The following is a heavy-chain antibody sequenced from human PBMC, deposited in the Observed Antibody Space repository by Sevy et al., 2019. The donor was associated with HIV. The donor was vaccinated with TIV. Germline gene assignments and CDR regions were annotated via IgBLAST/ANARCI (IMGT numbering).Heavy chain of an antibody. CDR1: GYSFSSYW. V-gene: IGHV5-51*01. CDR2: IYPGDSDT. CDR3: ARQRGRNHYYYYSGMDV. Sequence: GESLKISCRGSGYSFSSYWIGWVRQMPGKGLEWMGIIYPGDSDTRYSPSFQGQVTISADKSISTAYLQWSSLKASDTAMYYCARQRGRNHYYYYSGMDVWGQGTTVTVSS. D-gene: IGHD1-1*01. J-gene: IGHJ6*02.